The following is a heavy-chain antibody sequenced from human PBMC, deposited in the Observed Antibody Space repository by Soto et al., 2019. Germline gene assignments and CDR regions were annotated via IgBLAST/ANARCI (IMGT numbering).Heavy chain of an antibody. CDR3: VRTWHGFDI. CDR2: INGDGSYT. J-gene: IGHJ3*02. CDR1: GFTFNTYW. Sequence: EVHLVESGGGLVQPGGSLRLSCAASGFTFNTYWMHWVRQAPEKGLLWVSHINGDGSYTDFADSVKGRFTISRDNAKNTVYLQMQSLRVEDTAVYFCVRTWHGFDIWGPGTMVTVSS. V-gene: IGHV3-74*01.